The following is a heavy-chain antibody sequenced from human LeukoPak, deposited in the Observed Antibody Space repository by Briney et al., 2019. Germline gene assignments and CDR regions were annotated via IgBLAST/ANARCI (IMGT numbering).Heavy chain of an antibody. CDR3: ARADGSGILDV. Sequence: GGSLRLSGAASGLTVSGNYMSWVGQAPGKGLGWVSVIYSGGSTYYADSVKGRFTISRDNSKNTLYLQMNSLRAEDTAVYYCARADGSGILDVWGQGTTVTVSS. J-gene: IGHJ6*02. V-gene: IGHV3-66*01. D-gene: IGHD3-10*01. CDR2: IYSGGST. CDR1: GLTVSGNY.